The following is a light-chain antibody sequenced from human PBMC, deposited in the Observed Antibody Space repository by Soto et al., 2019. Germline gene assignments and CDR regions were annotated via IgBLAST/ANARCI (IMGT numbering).Light chain of an antibody. CDR2: GAS. J-gene: IGKJ1*01. CDR3: QEYNNWPPVT. CDR1: QSVSSN. Sequence: EIVMTQSPATLSVSPGERATLSCRASQSVSSNLAWYQQKPGQAPRLLIYGASTRATAIPARCSGSGSGTEFTLTISSLQSEDFAVYYCQEYNNWPPVTFGQGTKVEIK. V-gene: IGKV3-15*01.